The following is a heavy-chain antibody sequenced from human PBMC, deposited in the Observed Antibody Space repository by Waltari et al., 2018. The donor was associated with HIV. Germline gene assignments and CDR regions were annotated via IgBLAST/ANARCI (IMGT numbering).Heavy chain of an antibody. CDR3: ARGFGGYSFGTYYYYGMDV. Sequence: QVHLQQWGAGLLKPSETLSLTCAVYGGSFSGYYWSWIRQPPEKGLEWIGEVNHSGTTNYNPSLKSRVTISLDTSKNQFSLRLSSVTAADAAVYYCARGFGGYSFGTYYYYGMDVWGQGTTVTVSS. J-gene: IGHJ6*02. V-gene: IGHV4-34*01. CDR2: VNHSGTT. CDR1: GGSFSGYY. D-gene: IGHD5-12*01.